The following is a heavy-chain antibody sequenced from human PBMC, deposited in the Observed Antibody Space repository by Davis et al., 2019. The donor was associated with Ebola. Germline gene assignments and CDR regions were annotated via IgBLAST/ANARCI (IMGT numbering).Heavy chain of an antibody. CDR2: ISSSSSYI. CDR1: GFTFSSYS. CDR3: ARVSGYDFWSGYYCFDY. V-gene: IGHV3-21*01. J-gene: IGHJ4*02. D-gene: IGHD3-3*01. Sequence: PGGSLRLSCAASGFTFSSYSMNWVRQAPGKGLEWVSSISSSSSYIYYADSVKGRFTISRDNAKNSLYLQMNSLRAEDTAVYYCARVSGYDFWSGYYCFDYWGQGTLVTVSS.